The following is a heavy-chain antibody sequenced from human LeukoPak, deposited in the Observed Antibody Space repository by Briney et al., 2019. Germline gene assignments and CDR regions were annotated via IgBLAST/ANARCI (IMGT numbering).Heavy chain of an antibody. J-gene: IGHJ4*02. CDR1: GGTLSNYA. CDR3: AGESFSRRAGITMVRGVITY. Sequence: ASVKVSCKASGGTLSNYAINWVRQAPGQGLEWMGRIIPILDTTNYAQKFQGRVTIITDESTSTAYMELITLRSGDTAVYYCAGESFSRRAGITMVRGVITYWSQGTLVTVSS. D-gene: IGHD3-10*01. V-gene: IGHV1-69*11. CDR2: IIPILDTT.